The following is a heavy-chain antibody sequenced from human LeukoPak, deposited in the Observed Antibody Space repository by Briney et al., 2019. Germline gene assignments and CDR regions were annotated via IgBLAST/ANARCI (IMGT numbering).Heavy chain of an antibody. V-gene: IGHV3-21*04. J-gene: IGHJ6*03. Sequence: GGSLRLSCAASGFTFSSYSMNWVRQAPGKGLEWVSSISSSSSYIYYADSVKGRFTISRDNAKNSLYLQMNSLRAEDTAVYYCATSSSGYSSGWYGTHYYYMDVWGKGTTVTVSS. CDR3: ATSSSGYSSGWYGTHYYYMDV. CDR2: ISSSSSYI. D-gene: IGHD6-19*01. CDR1: GFTFSSYS.